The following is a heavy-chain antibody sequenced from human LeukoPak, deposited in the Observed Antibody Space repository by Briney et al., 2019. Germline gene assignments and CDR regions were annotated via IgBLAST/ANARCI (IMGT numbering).Heavy chain of an antibody. Sequence: SETLSLTCTVAGGSISSYYWSWIRQPAGKGLEWIGRIYTSGSTNYNPSLKSRVTMSVDTSKNQFSLKLSSVTAADTAVYYCVRDRYYYDSSGYYRLDYWGQGTLVTVSS. J-gene: IGHJ4*02. D-gene: IGHD3-22*01. V-gene: IGHV4-4*07. CDR3: VRDRYYYDSSGYYRLDY. CDR2: IYTSGST. CDR1: GGSISSYY.